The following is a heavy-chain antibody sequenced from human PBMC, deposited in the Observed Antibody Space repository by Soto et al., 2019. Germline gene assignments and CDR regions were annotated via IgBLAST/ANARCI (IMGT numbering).Heavy chain of an antibody. CDR3: ARGLSGSYYTPYAFDI. D-gene: IGHD1-26*01. Sequence: PVGSLRLSCAASGFTFSSYDMHWVRQATGKGLEWVSAIGTAGDTYYPGSVKGRFTISRENAKNSLYLQMNSLRAGDTAVYYCARGLSGSYYTPYAFDIWGQGTMVTVSS. J-gene: IGHJ3*02. CDR2: IGTAGDT. CDR1: GFTFSSYD. V-gene: IGHV3-13*01.